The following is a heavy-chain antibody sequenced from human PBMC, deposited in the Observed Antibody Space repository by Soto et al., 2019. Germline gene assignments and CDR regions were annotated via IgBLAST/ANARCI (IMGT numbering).Heavy chain of an antibody. V-gene: IGHV5-10-1*01. Sequence: GESLKISCKGSGYSFTSYWISWVRQMPGKGLEWMGRIDPSDSYTNYSPSFQGHVTISADKSISTAYLQWSSLKASDTAMYYCARRLLGYCSGGSCESSYYYYGMDVWGQGTTVTVSS. CDR3: ARRLLGYCSGGSCESSYYYYGMDV. CDR1: GYSFTSYW. J-gene: IGHJ6*02. CDR2: IDPSDSYT. D-gene: IGHD2-15*01.